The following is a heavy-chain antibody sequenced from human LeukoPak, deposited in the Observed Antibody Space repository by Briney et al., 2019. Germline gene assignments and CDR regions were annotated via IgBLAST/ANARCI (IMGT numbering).Heavy chain of an antibody. D-gene: IGHD6-19*01. J-gene: IGHJ5*02. Sequence: PSETLSLTCAVYGGSFSGYYWSWIRQPPGKGLGWIGEINHSGSTNYNPSLKSRVTMSVDTSKNQFSLNLSSVTAADTAVYFCARDRIAVSDPPNWFDPWGQGTLVTVSS. CDR2: INHSGST. V-gene: IGHV4-34*01. CDR1: GGSFSGYY. CDR3: ARDRIAVSDPPNWFDP.